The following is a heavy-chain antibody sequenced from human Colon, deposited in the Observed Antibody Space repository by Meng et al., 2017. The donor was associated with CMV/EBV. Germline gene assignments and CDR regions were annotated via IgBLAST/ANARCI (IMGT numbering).Heavy chain of an antibody. J-gene: IGHJ4*02. V-gene: IGHV4-34*01. CDR2: ITHSERA. CDR3: ARGNLVLPYCSDGSRYYFDY. Sequence: SFSGHYWTWIRQSPGKGLEWIGGITHSERAKYNPSLKSRLSLSVDTSRNQFSLRLTSVTAADTAVYFCARGNLVLPYCSDGSRYYFDYWGQGTVVTVSS. D-gene: IGHD2-15*01. CDR1: SFSGHY.